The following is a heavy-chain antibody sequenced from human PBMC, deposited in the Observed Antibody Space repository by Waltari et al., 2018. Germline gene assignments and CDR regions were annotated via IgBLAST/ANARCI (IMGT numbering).Heavy chain of an antibody. J-gene: IGHJ4*02. V-gene: IGHV4-39*02. CDR3: ARGVGADFDF. D-gene: IGHD3-10*01. CDR1: SSHY. Sequence: SSHYWAWIRQPPGKVLEWIGSVYYTGSTHYNPSLKSRVTISLDMSKNDFSLRLNPATAADTGVYYCARGVGADFDFWGQGTRVTVSS. CDR2: VYYTGST.